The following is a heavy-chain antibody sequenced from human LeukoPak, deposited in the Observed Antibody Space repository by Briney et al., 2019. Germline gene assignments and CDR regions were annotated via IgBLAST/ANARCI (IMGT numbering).Heavy chain of an antibody. CDR1: GFSFSDAW. J-gene: IGHJ4*02. CDR3: TTYGSGRKFDY. V-gene: IGHV3-15*04. CDR2: IESKTDGGTT. D-gene: IGHD3-10*01. Sequence: SGGSLRLSCAASGFSFSDAWMSWVRQIPGKGLEWVGRIESKTDGGTTDYAAPVKGRFTISRDDSTNTLYLQMNSLKSEDTAVYYCTTYGSGRKFDYRGQGILVTVSS.